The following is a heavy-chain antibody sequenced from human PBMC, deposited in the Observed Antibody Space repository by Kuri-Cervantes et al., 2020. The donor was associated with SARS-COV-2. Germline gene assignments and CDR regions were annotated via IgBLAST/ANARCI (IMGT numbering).Heavy chain of an antibody. V-gene: IGHV4-59*01. Sequence: GSLRLSCTVSGGSISSYYWSWIRQPPGKGLEWIGYIYYSGSTNYNPPLKSRVTISVDTSKNQFSLKLSSVTAADTAVYYCARDPRHYCSSTSCYSYYGMDVWGQGTMVTVSS. CDR2: IYYSGST. D-gene: IGHD2-2*02. CDR3: ARDPRHYCSSTSCYSYYGMDV. J-gene: IGHJ6*02. CDR1: GGSISSYY.